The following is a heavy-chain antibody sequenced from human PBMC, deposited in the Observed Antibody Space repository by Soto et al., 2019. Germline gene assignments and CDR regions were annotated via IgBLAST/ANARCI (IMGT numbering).Heavy chain of an antibody. J-gene: IGHJ4*02. CDR1: GFTFSKAS. Sequence: GGSLTLSCAASGFTFSKASMTWVRQAPGKGLEWLGRIKSTSERGTTYYAAPVEGRFTTSRDDSTSTGYLQMNSLKTEGTAVYYCSTTGTIDYWGQGTLVTVSS. CDR2: IKSTSERGTT. D-gene: IGHD1-1*01. CDR3: STTGTIDY. V-gene: IGHV3-15*01.